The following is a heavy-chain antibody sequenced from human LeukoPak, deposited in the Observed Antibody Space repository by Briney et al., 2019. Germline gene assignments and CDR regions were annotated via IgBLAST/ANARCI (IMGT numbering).Heavy chain of an antibody. D-gene: IGHD1-1*01. CDR1: GYTFTGYY. J-gene: IGHJ4*02. CDR2: IHPNGGGT. V-gene: IGHV1-2*06. CDR3: ARGSLAGTTGTTGFDY. Sequence: ASVKVSFKASGYTFTGYYLHWVRQAPGQGLEWMGRIHPNGGGTSYAQKFQGTVTMTRDTSITTAYMELSSLISDDTAVYYCARGSLAGTTGTTGFDYWGLGTLVTVSS.